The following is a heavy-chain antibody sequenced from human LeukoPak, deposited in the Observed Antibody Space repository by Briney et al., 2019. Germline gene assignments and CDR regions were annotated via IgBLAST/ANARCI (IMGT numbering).Heavy chain of an antibody. J-gene: IGHJ4*02. CDR2: ISSSSKYI. CDR3: ARGLVPAAVEFDY. D-gene: IGHD2-2*01. CDR1: GFTFRSYS. Sequence: PGGSLRLSCADSGFTFRSYSMNWVRQAPGKGLEWVSSISSSSKYIYYADSVKGRFTISRDNPKNSLYLQMNSLRAEDTATYYCARGLVPAAVEFDYWGQGTLVTVSS. V-gene: IGHV3-21*01.